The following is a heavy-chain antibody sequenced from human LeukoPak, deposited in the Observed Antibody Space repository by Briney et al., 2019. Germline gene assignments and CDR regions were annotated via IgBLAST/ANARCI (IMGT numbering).Heavy chain of an antibody. CDR2: IYSSGST. J-gene: IGHJ6*02. V-gene: IGHV3-66*01. CDR3: ARDRRYYYDSSGWYYYGMDV. CDR1: GFTFSSYS. D-gene: IGHD3-22*01. Sequence: GGSLRLSCAASGFTFSSYSMNWVRQAPGKGLEWVSVIYSSGSTYYADSVKGRFTISRDNSKNTLYLQMNSLRAEDTAVYYCARDRRYYYDSSGWYYYGMDVWGQGTTVTVSS.